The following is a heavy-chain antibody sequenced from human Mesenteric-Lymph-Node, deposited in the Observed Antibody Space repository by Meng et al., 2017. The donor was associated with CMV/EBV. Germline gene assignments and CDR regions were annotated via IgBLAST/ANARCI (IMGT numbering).Heavy chain of an antibody. Sequence: GGSLRLSCAASGFTFSYYWMSWVRQAPGKGLEWVANIKQDGSEKYYVDSVKGRFTISRDNAKNSLYLQMNSLRAEDTAVYYCARGEIYGEMLAYWGQGTLVTVSS. CDR2: IKQDGSEK. J-gene: IGHJ4*02. V-gene: IGHV3-7*01. CDR3: ARGEIYGEMLAY. CDR1: GFTFSYYW. D-gene: IGHD4-17*01.